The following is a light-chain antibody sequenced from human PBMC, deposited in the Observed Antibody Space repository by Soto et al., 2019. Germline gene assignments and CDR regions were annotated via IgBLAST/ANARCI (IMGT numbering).Light chain of an antibody. V-gene: IGLV2-23*01. Sequence: QSALTQPASVSGSPGQSITISCTGTSSDGGTYKYVSWYQQHPGKAPKLLIYEGSKRPSGVSTRFSGSNSGNTASLTISGLQAEDEADYHCCSYAGSGSTHVFGTGTKLTVL. J-gene: IGLJ1*01. CDR1: SSDGGTYKY. CDR2: EGS. CDR3: CSYAGSGSTHV.